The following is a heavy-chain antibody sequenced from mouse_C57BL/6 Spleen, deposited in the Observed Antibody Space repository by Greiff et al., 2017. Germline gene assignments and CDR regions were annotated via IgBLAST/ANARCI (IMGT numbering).Heavy chain of an antibody. Sequence: QVHVKQPGAELVKPGASVKMSCKASGYTFTSYWITWVKQRPGQGLEWIGDIYPGSGSTNYNEKFKSKATLTVDTSSSTAYMQLSSLTSEDSAVYYCAREGHSSGYPFAYWGQGTLVTVSA. D-gene: IGHD3-2*02. CDR3: AREGHSSGYPFAY. CDR1: GYTFTSYW. J-gene: IGHJ3*01. CDR2: IYPGSGST. V-gene: IGHV1-55*01.